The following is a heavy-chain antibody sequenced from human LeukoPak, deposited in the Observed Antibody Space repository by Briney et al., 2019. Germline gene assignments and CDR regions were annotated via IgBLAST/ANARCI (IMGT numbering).Heavy chain of an antibody. D-gene: IGHD2-21*01. J-gene: IGHJ4*02. CDR2: IKQDGGEK. Sequence: PGGSLRLSCAASGFTFSSYDMHWVRQAPGKGLEWVANIKQDGGEKYYVDSVKGRFTISRDNAKNSLYLQMNSLRDEDTAVYYCARVVVRRFDHWGQGTLVTVSS. V-gene: IGHV3-7*01. CDR1: GFTFSSYD. CDR3: ARVVVRRFDH.